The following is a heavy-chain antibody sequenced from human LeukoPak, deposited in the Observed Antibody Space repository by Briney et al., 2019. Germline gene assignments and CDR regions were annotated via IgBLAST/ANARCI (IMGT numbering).Heavy chain of an antibody. Sequence: GESLKISCKGSGYSFTSYWIGWVRQMPGKGLGWMGIIYPGDSDTRYSPSFQGQVTISADKSIDTAYLQWSSLKASDTAMYYCARTITPEGSSPFDPWGQGTVVSVS. V-gene: IGHV5-51*01. CDR2: IYPGDSDT. D-gene: IGHD5-12*01. J-gene: IGHJ5*02. CDR3: ARTITPEGSSPFDP. CDR1: GYSFTSYW.